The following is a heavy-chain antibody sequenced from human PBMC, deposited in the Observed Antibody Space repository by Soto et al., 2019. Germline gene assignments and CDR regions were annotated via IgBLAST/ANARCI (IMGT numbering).Heavy chain of an antibody. J-gene: IGHJ3*02. CDR3: AKTRGYSYGLDAFDI. Sequence: GGSRRLSCAASGFTFDDYAMHWFREAPGKGMEWVSGISWNSGSIGYADSVKGRFTIFRDNAKNSLYLQMNSLRAEDTAFYYCAKTRGYSYGLDAFDIWGQGTMVTVSS. CDR2: ISWNSGSI. CDR1: GFTFDDYA. V-gene: IGHV3-9*01. D-gene: IGHD5-18*01.